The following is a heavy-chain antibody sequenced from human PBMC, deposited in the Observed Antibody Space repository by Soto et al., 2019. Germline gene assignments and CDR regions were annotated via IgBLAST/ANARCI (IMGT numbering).Heavy chain of an antibody. D-gene: IGHD5-18*01. CDR2: INGEGSTT. Sequence: EVLLVESGGGLVQPGGSLRLSCAASGFTFSSYWMHWVRQAPGKGLLWVSSINGEGSTTGYADSVKGRFTISRDNAKNSLYLQMNSLRAEDTAVYYCARDLDGYRDAYYWGQGTLVTVSS. CDR1: GFTFSSYW. J-gene: IGHJ4*02. CDR3: ARDLDGYRDAYY. V-gene: IGHV3-74*01.